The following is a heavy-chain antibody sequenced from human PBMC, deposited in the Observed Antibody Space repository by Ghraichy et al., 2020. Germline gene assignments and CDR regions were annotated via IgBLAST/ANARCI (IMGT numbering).Heavy chain of an antibody. V-gene: IGHV3-49*03. J-gene: IGHJ6*02. CDR3: TRDRGLGTLYYYYYGMDV. CDR1: GFTFGDYA. Sequence: GGSLRLSCTASGFTFGDYAMSWFRQAPGKGLEWVGFIRSKAYGGTTEYAASVKGRFTISRDDSKSIAYLQMNSLKTEDTAVYYCTRDRGLGTLYYYYYGMDVWGQGTTVTVSS. CDR2: IRSKAYGGTT. D-gene: IGHD7-27*01.